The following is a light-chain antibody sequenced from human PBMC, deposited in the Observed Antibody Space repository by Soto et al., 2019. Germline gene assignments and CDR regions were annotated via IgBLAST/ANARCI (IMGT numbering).Light chain of an antibody. Sequence: DIQMTQSPSSLSASVGDRVTITCRATQGISNFLAWYQQKPGKVPKLLIYDASTLQSVVPSRFSGSGSGTEFTLSVSSLQAEDVATYYCQKYDSVPWTFGQGTKVEIK. CDR2: DAS. J-gene: IGKJ1*01. CDR3: QKYDSVPWT. CDR1: QGISNF. V-gene: IGKV1-27*01.